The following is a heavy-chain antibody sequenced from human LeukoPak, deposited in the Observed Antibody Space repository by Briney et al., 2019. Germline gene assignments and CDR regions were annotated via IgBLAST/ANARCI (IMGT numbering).Heavy chain of an antibody. CDR3: ARGNYYGSGSYSAFDI. CDR2: IYHSGST. D-gene: IGHD3-10*01. J-gene: IGHJ3*02. V-gene: IGHV4-34*01. Sequence: SETLSLTCAVYGGSFSGYYWSWIRQPPGKGLEWIGEIYHSGSTNYNPSLKSRVTISVDKSKNQFTLKLSSVTAADTAVYYCARGNYYGSGSYSAFDIWGQGTMVTVSS. CDR1: GGSFSGYY.